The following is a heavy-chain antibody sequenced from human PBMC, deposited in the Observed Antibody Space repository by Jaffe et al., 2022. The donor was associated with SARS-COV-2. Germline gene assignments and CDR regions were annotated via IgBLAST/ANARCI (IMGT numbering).Heavy chain of an antibody. CDR2: IKTKADGGAT. D-gene: IGHD2-21*01. CDR1: GFTFSNTW. V-gene: IGHV3-15*01. Sequence: EVQLVESGGGLVKPGGSIRLSCAASGFTFSNTWMSWVRQAPGKGLEWVGRIKTKADGGATDYAAPVKGRFTVSRDDSKTTLYLQMNSLKTEDTAVYYCTIELTWEKGGAYWGQGTLVTVSS. J-gene: IGHJ4*02. CDR3: TIELTWEKGGAY.